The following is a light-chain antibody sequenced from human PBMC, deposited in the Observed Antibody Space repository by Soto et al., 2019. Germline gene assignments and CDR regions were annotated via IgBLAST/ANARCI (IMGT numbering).Light chain of an antibody. CDR1: SSDVGGYNY. Sequence: QSALTQPASVSGSPGQSITISCTGTSSDVGGYNYVSWYQQHPGKAPKLMIFEVSNRPSGVSYRFSGSKSGNTASLTISGRQAEDEDDYYCSSYTSSSTLVVFGGGTKLTVL. CDR3: SSYTSSSTLVV. J-gene: IGLJ2*01. CDR2: EVS. V-gene: IGLV2-14*01.